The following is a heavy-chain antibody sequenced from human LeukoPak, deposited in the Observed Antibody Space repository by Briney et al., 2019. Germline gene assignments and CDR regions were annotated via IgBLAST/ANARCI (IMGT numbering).Heavy chain of an antibody. CDR3: ARDRCTNGVCYYDY. Sequence: GGSLRLSCAASGFTFSSYGMHWVRQAPGKGLEWVAVIWYDGSNKYYGDSVKGRFTISRDNPKNTLYPQMNSLRAEDTAVYYCARDRCTNGVCYYDYWGQGTLVTVSS. CDR1: GFTFSSYG. CDR2: IWYDGSNK. J-gene: IGHJ4*02. V-gene: IGHV3-33*01. D-gene: IGHD2-8*01.